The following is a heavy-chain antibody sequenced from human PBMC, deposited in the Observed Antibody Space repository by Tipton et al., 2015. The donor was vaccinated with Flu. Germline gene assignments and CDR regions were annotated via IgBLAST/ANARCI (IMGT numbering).Heavy chain of an antibody. V-gene: IGHV4-59*01. CDR2: IYYSGST. Sequence: TLSLTCTVSGGSISGYYWTWIRQPPGKGLEWIGYIYYSGSTNYNPSLKSRVTISVDTSKNQFSLKLSSVTAADTAVYYCARDLRGYSGYTGGDAFDVWGQGTVVTVSS. J-gene: IGHJ3*01. D-gene: IGHD5-12*01. CDR3: ARDLRGYSGYTGGDAFDV. CDR1: GGSISGYY.